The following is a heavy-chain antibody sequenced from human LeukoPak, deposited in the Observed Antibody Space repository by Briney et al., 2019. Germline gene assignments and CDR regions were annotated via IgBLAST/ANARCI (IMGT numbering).Heavy chain of an antibody. J-gene: IGHJ3*02. CDR2: IYHVGNT. CDR3: ARLSYYDSSGYRRRAFDI. CDR1: GYSINSGYY. D-gene: IGHD3-22*01. V-gene: IGHV4-38-2*02. Sequence: SETLSLTCSVSGYSINSGYYWGWVRQPPGKGLEWIASIYHVGNTYYNPSLKSRVTISVDTSKNQFSLKLSSVTAADTAVYYCARLSYYDSSGYRRRAFDIWGQGTMVTVSS.